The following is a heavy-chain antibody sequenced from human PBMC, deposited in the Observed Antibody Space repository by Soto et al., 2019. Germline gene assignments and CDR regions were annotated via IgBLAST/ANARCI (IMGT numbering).Heavy chain of an antibody. V-gene: IGHV1-18*01. CDR2: ISAYNGNT. CDR3: ARAHSLRFLSAFDI. J-gene: IGHJ3*02. Sequence: QVQLVQSGAEVKKPGASVKVSCKASGYTFTSYGISWVRQAPGQGLEWMGWISAYNGNTNYAQKLQGRATRTTDTSTSTAYMEQRSLRSDDTAVYYCARAHSLRFLSAFDIWGQGTMVTVSS. CDR1: GYTFTSYG. D-gene: IGHD3-3*01.